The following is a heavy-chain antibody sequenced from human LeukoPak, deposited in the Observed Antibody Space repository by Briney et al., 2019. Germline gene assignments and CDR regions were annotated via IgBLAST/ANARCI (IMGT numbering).Heavy chain of an antibody. CDR3: ARLYSGSPLQDY. Sequence: ASVKVSCKASGYTFTGYYMHWVRQAPGQGLEWMGRINPNSGGTNYAQKFQGRVTMTRDTSISTAYMELSSLRSDDTAVYYCARLYSGSPLQDYWGQGTLVTVSS. D-gene: IGHD1-26*01. V-gene: IGHV1-2*06. J-gene: IGHJ4*02. CDR1: GYTFTGYY. CDR2: INPNSGGT.